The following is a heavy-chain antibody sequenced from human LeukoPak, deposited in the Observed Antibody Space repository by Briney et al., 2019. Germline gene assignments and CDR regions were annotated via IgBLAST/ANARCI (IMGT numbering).Heavy chain of an antibody. CDR1: GFTFSSYE. Sequence: SGGSLRLSCAASGFTFSSYEMIWVRQAPGKGLEWVSYISTYGIDTLYADSVKGRFTISRDNAEKSLYLQMNSLRAEDTAVYYCAKGSVAGRQRAPPKEWFDPWGQGTLVTVSS. J-gene: IGHJ5*02. CDR3: AKGSVAGRQRAPPKEWFDP. CDR2: ISTYGIDT. V-gene: IGHV3-48*03. D-gene: IGHD6-6*01.